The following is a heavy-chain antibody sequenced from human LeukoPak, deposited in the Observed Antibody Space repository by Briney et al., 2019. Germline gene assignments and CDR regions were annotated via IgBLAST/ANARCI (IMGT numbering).Heavy chain of an antibody. CDR3: ARLSYYDSSGCYFDY. Sequence: GGSLRLSCAASGFTFSSYWMSWVRQAPGKGLESVANIKQDGSEKYYVDSVKGRFTISRDNAKNSLYLQMNSLRAEDTAVYYCARLSYYDSSGCYFDYWGQGTLVTVSS. CDR2: IKQDGSEK. J-gene: IGHJ4*02. D-gene: IGHD3-22*01. CDR1: GFTFSSYW. V-gene: IGHV3-7*01.